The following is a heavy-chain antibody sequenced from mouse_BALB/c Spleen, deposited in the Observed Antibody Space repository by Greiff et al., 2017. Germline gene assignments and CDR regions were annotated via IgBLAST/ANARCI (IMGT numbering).Heavy chain of an antibody. Sequence: VQLQQSGAELARPGASVKLSCKASGYTFTSYWMQWVKQRPGQGLEWIGAIYPGDGDTRYTQKFKGKATLTADKSSSTAYMQLSSLASEDSAVYYCARSAQAGFAYWGQGTLGTVSA. D-gene: IGHD3-2*02. CDR2: IYPGDGDT. J-gene: IGHJ3*01. V-gene: IGHV1-87*01. CDR1: GYTFTSYW. CDR3: ARSAQAGFAY.